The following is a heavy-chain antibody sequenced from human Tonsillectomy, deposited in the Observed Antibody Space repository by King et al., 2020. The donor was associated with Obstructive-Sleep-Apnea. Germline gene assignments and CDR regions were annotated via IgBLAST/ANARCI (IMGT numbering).Heavy chain of an antibody. J-gene: IGHJ4*02. CDR3: GRISGTYYGHYFDY. V-gene: IGHV4-59*08. CDR1: GGSITSYY. CDR2: IYYIGST. D-gene: IGHD1-26*01. Sequence: QLQESGPGLVKPSETLSLTCTVSGGSITSYYWSWIRQPPGKGLEWIGYIYYIGSTNYNPSLNSLVTISVDTSKNQFSLKLSSVTAADTAVYYCGRISGTYYGHYFDYWGQGTLVTVSS.